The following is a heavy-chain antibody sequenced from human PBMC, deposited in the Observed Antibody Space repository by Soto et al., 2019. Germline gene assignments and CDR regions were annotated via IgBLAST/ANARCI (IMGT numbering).Heavy chain of an antibody. V-gene: IGHV3-74*01. CDR2: LNSDWTSA. CDR1: GFTFSSNW. J-gene: IGHJ4*02. D-gene: IGHD6-19*01. CDR3: ARGPSGWFGFDY. Sequence: EVQLVESGGGLVQPGGSLRLSCAGSGFTFSSNWMHWVRQDPGKGLVWVSRLNSDWTSASYADSVKGRFTISRDNAKNTLFLQMNSLTAEDTALYYCARGPSGWFGFDYWGQGTLVTVSS.